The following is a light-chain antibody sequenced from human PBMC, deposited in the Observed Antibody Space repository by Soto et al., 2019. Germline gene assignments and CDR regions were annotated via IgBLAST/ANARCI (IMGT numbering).Light chain of an antibody. CDR2: AAS. J-gene: IGKJ2*01. CDR3: QQYNTFPHT. Sequence: AIRMTQSPSSFSASTGDRVTITCRASQGIGSYLAWFQQKSGTAPQLLIYAASTLQSGIPSRFSGSGSGTDFTLTISCLQSEDFATYYCQQYNTFPHTFGQGTKL. CDR1: QGIGSY. V-gene: IGKV1-8*01.